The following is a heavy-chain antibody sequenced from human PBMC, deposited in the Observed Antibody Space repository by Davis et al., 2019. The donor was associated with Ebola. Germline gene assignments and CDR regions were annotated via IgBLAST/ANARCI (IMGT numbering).Heavy chain of an antibody. Sequence: GESLKISCAASGFTFSSYSMNWVRQAPGKGLEWVSSISSSSSYIYYADSVKGRFTISRDNAKNSLYLQMNSLRAEDTAVYYCARDLAAGGWFDPWGQGTLVTVSS. CDR1: GFTFSSYS. V-gene: IGHV3-21*01. D-gene: IGHD6-13*01. CDR3: ARDLAAGGWFDP. CDR2: ISSSSSYI. J-gene: IGHJ5*02.